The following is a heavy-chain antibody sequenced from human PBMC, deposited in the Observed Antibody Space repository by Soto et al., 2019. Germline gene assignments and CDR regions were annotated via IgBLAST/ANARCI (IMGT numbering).Heavy chain of an antibody. CDR2: INHSGST. J-gene: IGHJ4*02. CDR1: GGSFSSYY. CDR3: ARGPSTMVRGVIKTRSPFDY. D-gene: IGHD3-10*01. Sequence: SETLSLTCAVYGGSFSSYYWSWIRQPPGKGLEWIGEINHSGSTNYNPSLKSRVTISVDTSKNQFSLKLSSVTAADTAVYYCARGPSTMVRGVIKTRSPFDYWGQGTLVTVSS. V-gene: IGHV4-34*01.